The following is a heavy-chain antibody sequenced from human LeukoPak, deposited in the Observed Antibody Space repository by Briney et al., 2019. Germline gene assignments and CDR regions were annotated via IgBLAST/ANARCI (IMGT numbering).Heavy chain of an antibody. CDR2: IYYSGST. V-gene: IGHV4-39*01. Sequence: SETLSLTCTVSGGSISSSSYYWGWIRQPPGKGLEWIGSIYYSGSTYYNPSLKSRVTISVDTSKNQFSLKLSSVTAADTAVYYCARQWRDGTTDYWGQGTLVTVSS. D-gene: IGHD1-7*01. CDR3: ARQWRDGTTDY. J-gene: IGHJ4*02. CDR1: GGSISSSSYY.